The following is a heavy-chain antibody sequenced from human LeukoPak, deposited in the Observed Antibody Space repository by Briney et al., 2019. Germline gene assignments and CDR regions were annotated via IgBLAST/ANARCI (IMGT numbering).Heavy chain of an antibody. CDR1: GGSISSYY. CDR2: IYYSGST. V-gene: IGHV4-59*08. Sequence: SETLSLTCTVSGGSISSYYWSWIRQPPGKGLEWIGYIYYSGSTNYNPPLKSRVTISVDTSKNQFSLKLSSVTAADMAVYYCARQEVVAATKSYYGMDVWGQGTTVTVSS. D-gene: IGHD2-15*01. J-gene: IGHJ6*02. CDR3: ARQEVVAATKSYYGMDV.